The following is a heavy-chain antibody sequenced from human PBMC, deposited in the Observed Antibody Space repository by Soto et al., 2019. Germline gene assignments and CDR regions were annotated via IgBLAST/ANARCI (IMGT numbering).Heavy chain of an antibody. CDR1: GFTFSSCV. CDR2: ITHSGTGT. J-gene: IGHJ4*02. D-gene: IGHD2-8*01. V-gene: IGHV3-23*01. Sequence: EVHLLESGGGLVHPGVSLRLSCGASGFTFSSCVMSWVRQAQGKGLEWVSCITHSGTGTYYADSVKARFTISRDNSKETEYLQMNNLRVEDTGVYYCAKSLINGSIYAEDWGQGAL. CDR3: AKSLINGSIYAED.